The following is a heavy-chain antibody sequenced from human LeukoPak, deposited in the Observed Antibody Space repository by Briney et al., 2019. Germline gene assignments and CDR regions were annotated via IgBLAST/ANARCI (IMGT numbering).Heavy chain of an antibody. CDR2: INHSGST. D-gene: IGHD5-18*01. CDR1: GGSFSGYY. CDR3: ARGGRGYSYSPFYYYYYMDV. V-gene: IGHV4-34*01. Sequence: PSETLSLTCAVYGGSFSGYYWSWIRQPPGKGLEWIGEINHSGSTNYNPSLKSRVTISVDTSKNQFSLKLSSVTAADTAVYYCARGGRGYSYSPFYYYYYMDVWGKGTTVTVSS. J-gene: IGHJ6*03.